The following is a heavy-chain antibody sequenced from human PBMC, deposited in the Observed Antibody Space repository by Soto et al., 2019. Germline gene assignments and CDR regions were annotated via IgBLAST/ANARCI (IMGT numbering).Heavy chain of an antibody. V-gene: IGHV4-61*01. D-gene: IGHD1-1*01. J-gene: IGHJ3*02. Sequence: SETLSLTCTVSGGSISSGSYYWSWIRQHPGKGLEWIAEISHSGRIHFNPSLKSRVTISVDTSKNQFSLKMSSVTAADTALYYCARVERGTATTVVDAFDIWGQGTMVTVSS. CDR2: ISHSGRI. CDR3: ARVERGTATTVVDAFDI. CDR1: GGSISSGSYY.